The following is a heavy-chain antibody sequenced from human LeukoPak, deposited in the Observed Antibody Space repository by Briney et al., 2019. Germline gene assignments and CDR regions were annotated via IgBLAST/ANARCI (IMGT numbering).Heavy chain of an antibody. CDR2: SYYSGRT. D-gene: IGHD4/OR15-4a*01. J-gene: IGHJ6*03. V-gene: IGHV4-31*03. CDR3: ARNSRDYGGYFYYYYMDV. Sequence: SQTLSLTCTVSGGSINTNGYYWSWIRQHPGKGLEWIGCSYYSGRTYYNPSPKSRVTISVATSKNQFSLKLRSVTAADTAVYYCARNSRDYGGYFYYYYMDVWGKGTTVTVSS. CDR1: GGSINTNGYY.